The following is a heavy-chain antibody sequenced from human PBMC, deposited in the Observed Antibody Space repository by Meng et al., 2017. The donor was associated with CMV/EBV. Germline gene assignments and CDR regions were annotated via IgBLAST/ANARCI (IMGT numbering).Heavy chain of an antibody. D-gene: IGHD3-9*01. Sequence: GGSLRLSCAASGFTVSSNYMSWVRQAPGKGLEWVSVIYSGGSTYYADSVKGRFTISRDNSKNTPYLQMNSLRAEDTAVYYCARLPEYGGYYDILTGYSRTTYGMDVWGQGTTVTVSS. V-gene: IGHV3-53*01. CDR1: GFTVSSNY. CDR2: IYSGGST. CDR3: ARLPEYGGYYDILTGYSRTTYGMDV. J-gene: IGHJ6*02.